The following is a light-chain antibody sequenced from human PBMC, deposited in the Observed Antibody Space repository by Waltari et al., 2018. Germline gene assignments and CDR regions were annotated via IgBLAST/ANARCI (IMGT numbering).Light chain of an antibody. Sequence: EIVLTQSPATLSLSPGERATLSCRASQSVSSYLAWYQQKPGQAPRLLIYDASNRATGIPARFSGSGSGTDFTLTISSLEPEGFAVYYCQQRSNWPPWITFGQGTRLEIK. CDR3: QQRSNWPPWIT. CDR2: DAS. V-gene: IGKV3-11*01. J-gene: IGKJ5*01. CDR1: QSVSSY.